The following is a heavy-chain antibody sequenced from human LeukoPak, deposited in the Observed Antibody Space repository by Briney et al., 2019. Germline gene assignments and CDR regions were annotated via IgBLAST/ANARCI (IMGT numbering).Heavy chain of an antibody. CDR1: GFTFSSYS. J-gene: IGHJ4*02. CDR3: ARGPITMIVVVITPFDY. Sequence: PGGSLRLSCAASGFTFSSYSINWVRQAPGKGLEWVSSISSSSSYIYNADSVKGRFTISRDNAKNSLYLQMNSLRAEDTAVYYCARGPITMIVVVITPFDYWGQGTLVTVSS. V-gene: IGHV3-21*01. D-gene: IGHD3-22*01. CDR2: ISSSSSYI.